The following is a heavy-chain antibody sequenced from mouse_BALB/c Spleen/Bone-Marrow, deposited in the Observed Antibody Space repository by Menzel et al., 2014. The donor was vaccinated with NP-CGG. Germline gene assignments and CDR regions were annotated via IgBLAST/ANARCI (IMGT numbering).Heavy chain of an antibody. CDR3: ARGLGEIWGY. D-gene: IGHD4-1*01. Sequence: VQGVESGAELVRPGTSVQLSCKASGYSFTNYWTNWVKQRPGQSLEWIGMIHPSDSESRLNQKFKDKATLTVDKSSTTAYMQLSSPTSEDSAVYYCARGLGEIWGYWGQGTTLTVSS. CDR1: GYSFTNYW. CDR2: IHPSDSES. V-gene: IGHV1-61*01. J-gene: IGHJ2*01.